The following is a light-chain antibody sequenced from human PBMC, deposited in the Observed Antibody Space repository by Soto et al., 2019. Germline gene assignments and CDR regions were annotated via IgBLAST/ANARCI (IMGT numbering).Light chain of an antibody. CDR2: GAS. Sequence: EIVMTQSPATLSVSPGERATLSCRASQSVSSNLAWYQQKPGRAPRLLIYGASARATGIPARFSGGGSGTEFTLTISSLQSEDFAVYYCQQDNNWPYTFGQGTKLEIK. J-gene: IGKJ2*01. V-gene: IGKV3-15*01. CDR1: QSVSSN. CDR3: QQDNNWPYT.